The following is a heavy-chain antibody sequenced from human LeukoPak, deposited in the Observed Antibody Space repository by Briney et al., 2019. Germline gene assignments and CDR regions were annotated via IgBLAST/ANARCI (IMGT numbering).Heavy chain of an antibody. J-gene: IGHJ3*02. Sequence: GASVKVSCKGSGYNFDRYGVNWVRQAPGQGLEWVGWISTYNGNTYYAQKFEGRVSMTTDTSTNTVYMDLRSLRSDDTAVYYCARLAGTEQQLVTGDAFDIWGQGTMVTVSS. V-gene: IGHV1-18*04. D-gene: IGHD6-13*01. CDR3: ARLAGTEQQLVTGDAFDI. CDR1: GYNFDRYG. CDR2: ISTYNGNT.